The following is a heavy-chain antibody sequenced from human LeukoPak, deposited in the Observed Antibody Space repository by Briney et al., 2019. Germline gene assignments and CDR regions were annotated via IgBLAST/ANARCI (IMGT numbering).Heavy chain of an antibody. CDR1: RYSISSGYY. J-gene: IGHJ4*02. CDR3: ARGAGYSLGY. D-gene: IGHD5-18*01. CDR2: INHSGST. Sequence: PSETLSLTCTVSRYSISSGYYWGWIRQPPGKGLEWIGSINHSGSTNYNPSLKSRVTISVDTSKNQFSLKLSSVTAADTAVYYCARGAGYSLGYWGQGTLVTVSS. V-gene: IGHV4-38-2*02.